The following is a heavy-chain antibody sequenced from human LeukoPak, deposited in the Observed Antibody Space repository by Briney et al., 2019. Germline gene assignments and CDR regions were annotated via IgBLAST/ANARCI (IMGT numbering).Heavy chain of an antibody. CDR1: GFTFSSCD. Sequence: GGSLRLSCAASGFTFSSCDMHWVRQATGKGLEWVSAIGTAGDTYYPGSVKGRFTISRENAKNSLYLQMNSLRAEDTAVYYCAKDRGRYYDSNGYYWGYYFDSWGQGILVTVST. V-gene: IGHV3-13*01. D-gene: IGHD3-22*01. CDR2: IGTAGDT. J-gene: IGHJ4*02. CDR3: AKDRGRYYDSNGYYWGYYFDS.